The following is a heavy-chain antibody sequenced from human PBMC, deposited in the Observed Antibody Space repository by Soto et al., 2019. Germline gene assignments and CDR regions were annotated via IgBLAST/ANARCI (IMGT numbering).Heavy chain of an antibody. CDR1: GFIFSTYG. D-gene: IGHD2-15*01. Sequence: GGSLRLSCAASGFIFSTYGMHWVRQAPGKGLEWVAVTWYDGSKKYYADSVKGRFTISRDNSKNSLYLQMNSLRAEDTAVYYYARPQDTRSPYYFVNGGQEALVTTSS. CDR2: TWYDGSKK. J-gene: IGHJ4*02. CDR3: ARPQDTRSPYYFVN. V-gene: IGHV3-33*01.